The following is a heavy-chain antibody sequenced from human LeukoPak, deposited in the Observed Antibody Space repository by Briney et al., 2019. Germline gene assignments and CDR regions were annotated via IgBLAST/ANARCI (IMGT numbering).Heavy chain of an antibody. CDR1: GYTFTGYY. CDR3: ARAILGVANWFDP. J-gene: IGHJ5*02. D-gene: IGHD2-15*01. Sequence: ASVKVSCKASGYTFTGYYMHWVRQAPGQGLEWMGWINPNSGGTNYAQKFQGRVTMTRDTSIGTAYMELSRLRSDDTAVYYCARAILGVANWFDPWGQGTLVTVSS. V-gene: IGHV1-2*02. CDR2: INPNSGGT.